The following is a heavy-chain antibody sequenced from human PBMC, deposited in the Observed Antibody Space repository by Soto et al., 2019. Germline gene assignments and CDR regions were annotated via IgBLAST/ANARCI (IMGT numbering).Heavy chain of an antibody. Sequence: SETLSLTCAVYGGSFSGYYWSWIRQPPGKGLEWIGEINHSGSTNYNPSLKSRVTISVDTSKNQFSLKLSSVTAADTAVYYCASIDFWSGYPSLDAFDIWGQGTMVTVSS. CDR1: GGSFSGYY. V-gene: IGHV4-34*01. CDR3: ASIDFWSGYPSLDAFDI. D-gene: IGHD3-3*01. J-gene: IGHJ3*02. CDR2: INHSGST.